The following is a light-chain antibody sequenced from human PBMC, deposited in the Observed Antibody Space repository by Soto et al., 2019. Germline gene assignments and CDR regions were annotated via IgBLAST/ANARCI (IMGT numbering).Light chain of an antibody. CDR1: QDIRNF. Sequence: DIQMTQSPSSLSASVGDRVTITCQASQDIRNFLNWYQQKPGKAPKLLIYDASNLEAGVPSRFSGSXSGTDFTFTISSLQPXXXAXXXCQQFDILPTFGQGTNLEIK. V-gene: IGKV1-33*01. CDR3: QQFDILPT. J-gene: IGKJ2*01. CDR2: DAS.